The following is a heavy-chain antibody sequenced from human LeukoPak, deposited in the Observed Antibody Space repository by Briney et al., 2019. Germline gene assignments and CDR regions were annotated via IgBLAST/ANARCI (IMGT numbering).Heavy chain of an antibody. CDR2: IYYSGST. CDR1: GGSISSSSYY. V-gene: IGHV4-39*07. CDR3: ARGSGSSISSSWPTLFDY. Sequence: SETLSLTCTVSGGSISSSSYYWGWIRQPPGKGLEWIGSIYYSGSTYYNPSLKSRVTISVDTSKNQFSLKLSSVTAADTAVYYCARGSGSSISSSWPTLFDYWGQGTLVTVSS. J-gene: IGHJ4*02. D-gene: IGHD6-13*01.